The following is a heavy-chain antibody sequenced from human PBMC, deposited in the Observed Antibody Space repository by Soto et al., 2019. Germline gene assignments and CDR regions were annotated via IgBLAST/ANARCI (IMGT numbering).Heavy chain of an antibody. CDR3: ARGYCSGCSCSYYYDY. V-gene: IGHV1-46*01. Sequence: ASVKVSCKASGYTFTSYYMHWVRQAPGQGLEWMGIINPSGGSTSYAQKFQGRVTMTRDTSTSTVYMELSSLRSEDTAVYYCARGYCSGCSCSYYYDYWGQGTLVTVSS. J-gene: IGHJ4*02. D-gene: IGHD2-15*01. CDR1: GYTFTSYY. CDR2: INPSGGST.